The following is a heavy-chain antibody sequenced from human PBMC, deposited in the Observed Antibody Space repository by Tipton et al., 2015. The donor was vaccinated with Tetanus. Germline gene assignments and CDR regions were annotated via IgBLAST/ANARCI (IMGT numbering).Heavy chain of an antibody. CDR1: GFTFSGSA. CDR2: IRSKANSYAT. Sequence: SLRLSCAASGFTFSGSAMHWVRQASGKGLEWIGRIRSKANSYATEYGASVKGRFTISRDESENTAYLQMNSLKTEDTAVYYCTREVGATSQYYYGMDVWGQGTTVTVSS. V-gene: IGHV3-73*01. D-gene: IGHD1-26*01. J-gene: IGHJ6*02. CDR3: TREVGATSQYYYGMDV.